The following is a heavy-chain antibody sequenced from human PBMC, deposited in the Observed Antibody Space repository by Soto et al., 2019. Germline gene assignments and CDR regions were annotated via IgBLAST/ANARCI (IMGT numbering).Heavy chain of an antibody. J-gene: IGHJ6*02. D-gene: IGHD3-3*01. Sequence: GESLKISCAASGFTFSSYAMSWVRQAPGKGLEWVSAISGSGGSTYYADSVKGRFTISRDNSKNTLYLQMNSLRAEDTAVYYCAKDQNLEWLSIYYYYGMDVWGQGTTVTVSS. CDR3: AKDQNLEWLSIYYYYGMDV. CDR1: GFTFSSYA. V-gene: IGHV3-23*01. CDR2: ISGSGGST.